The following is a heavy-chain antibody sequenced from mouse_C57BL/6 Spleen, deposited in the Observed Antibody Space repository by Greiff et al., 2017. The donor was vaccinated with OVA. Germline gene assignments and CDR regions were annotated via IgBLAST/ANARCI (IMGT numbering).Heavy chain of an antibody. CDR2: IWSGGST. Sequence: VQLQESGPGLVQPSQSLSITCTVSGFSLTSYGVHWVRQSPGKGLEWLGVIWSGGSTDYNAAFISRLSISKDNSKSQVFFKMNSLQADDTAIYYCARNYYGSSYRYYYAMDYWGQGTSVTVSS. D-gene: IGHD1-1*01. CDR3: ARNYYGSSYRYYYAMDY. J-gene: IGHJ4*01. CDR1: GFSLTSYG. V-gene: IGHV2-2*01.